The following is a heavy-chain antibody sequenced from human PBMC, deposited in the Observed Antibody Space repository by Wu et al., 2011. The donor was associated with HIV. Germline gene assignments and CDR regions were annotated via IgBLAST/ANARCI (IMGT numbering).Heavy chain of an antibody. CDR3: ARDTNYYGSGGYEFYYYMDV. J-gene: IGHJ6*03. CDR2: MVPMFGRQ. V-gene: IGHV1-69*14. Sequence: QVQLVQSGAEVKKPGSSVKVSCKASGGTFNGHAMSWVRQAPGQGLEWMGGMVPMFGRQDYAQKFQDRVVISADTSTSTVYLELSSLRSEDTAVYFCARDTNYYGSGGYEFYYYMDVWGRGTTVTGLL. D-gene: IGHD3-10*01. CDR1: GGTFNGHA.